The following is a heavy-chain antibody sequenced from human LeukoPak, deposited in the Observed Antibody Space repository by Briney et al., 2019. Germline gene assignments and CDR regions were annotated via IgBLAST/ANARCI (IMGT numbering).Heavy chain of an antibody. CDR3: ARVSGSSSYYYYYGIDV. CDR1: GGSISNYY. J-gene: IGHJ6*02. CDR2: IYYSGST. Sequence: SETLSLTCTVSGGSISNYYWTWIRQPPGKGLEWIGYIYYSGSTNYNPSLKSRVTISVDTSKNQFSLKLSSVTAADTAVYYCARVSGSSSYYYYYGIDVWGQGTTVTVSS. V-gene: IGHV4-59*01. D-gene: IGHD6-6*01.